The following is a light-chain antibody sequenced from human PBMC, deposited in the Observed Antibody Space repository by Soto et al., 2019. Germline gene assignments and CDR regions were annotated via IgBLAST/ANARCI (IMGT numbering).Light chain of an antibody. V-gene: IGKV1-39*01. J-gene: IGKJ4*01. CDR3: QQTFNNRLS. CDR1: QSVSTS. Sequence: DIQMTQSPSSLSASVGARVTITCRASQSVSTSVNWYQQLGGKAPKLLIQHSSTLQSGVPSRFSGSGSGPDFTLTISSLQPEDCATYYCQQTFNNRLSFGGGTKVEIK. CDR2: HSS.